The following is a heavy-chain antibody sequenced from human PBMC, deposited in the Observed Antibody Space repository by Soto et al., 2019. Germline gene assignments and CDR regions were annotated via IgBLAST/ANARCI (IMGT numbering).Heavy chain of an antibody. D-gene: IGHD2-15*01. CDR1: GCTFSSYA. CDR2: IIPIFGTA. V-gene: IGHV1-69*13. Sequence: SVKVSCKASGCTFSSYAISWVRQAPGQGLEWMGGIIPIFGTANYAQKFQGRVTITADESTSTAYMELSSLRSEDTAVYYCARDAGYCSGGRCSNWFDPWEQGTLVTVAX. J-gene: IGHJ5*02. CDR3: ARDAGYCSGGRCSNWFDP.